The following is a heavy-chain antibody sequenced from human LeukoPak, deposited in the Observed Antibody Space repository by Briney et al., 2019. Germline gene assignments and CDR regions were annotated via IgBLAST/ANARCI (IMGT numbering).Heavy chain of an antibody. CDR1: GGTFSSYA. Sequence: SVKVSCKASGGTFSSYAINWVRQAPGQGLEWMGGIIPIFGTANYAQKFQDRVTITADESTSTAYMELSSLRSEDTAIYYCASRLYCSNTRCRNFPFAYWGQGTLVTVSS. D-gene: IGHD2-2*01. CDR2: IIPIFGTA. CDR3: ASRLYCSNTRCRNFPFAY. V-gene: IGHV1-69*01. J-gene: IGHJ4*02.